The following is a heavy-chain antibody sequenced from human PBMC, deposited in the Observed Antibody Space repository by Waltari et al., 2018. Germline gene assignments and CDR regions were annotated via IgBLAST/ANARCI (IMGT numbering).Heavy chain of an antibody. D-gene: IGHD3-3*01. CDR2: ISSSSTI. V-gene: IGHV3-48*04. Sequence: EVQLVESGGGLVQPGGSLRLSCAASGFTFSSYSMNWVRQAPGKGLEWVSYISSSSTIYYADSVKGRFTISRDNAKNSLYLQMNSLRAEDTAVYYCARVTIFGTFWGQGTLVTVSS. J-gene: IGHJ4*02. CDR3: ARVTIFGTF. CDR1: GFTFSSYS.